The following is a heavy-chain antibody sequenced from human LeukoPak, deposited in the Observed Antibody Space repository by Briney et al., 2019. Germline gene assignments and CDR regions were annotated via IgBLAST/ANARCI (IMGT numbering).Heavy chain of an antibody. V-gene: IGHV4-4*07. CDR2: IYTSGST. CDR1: GGSISSYY. J-gene: IGHJ6*03. D-gene: IGHD2-2*01. CDR3: ARDQGVVVPAARNYYYMDV. Sequence: SETLSLTCTVSGGSISSYYWSWIRQPAGKGLEWIGRIYTSGSTNYNPSLKSRVTMSVDTSKNQFSLKLSSVTAADTAVYYCARDQGVVVPAARNYYYMDVWGKGTTVTVSS.